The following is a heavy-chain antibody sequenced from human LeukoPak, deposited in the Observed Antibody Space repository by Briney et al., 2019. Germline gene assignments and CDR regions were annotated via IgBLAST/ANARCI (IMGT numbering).Heavy chain of an antibody. CDR2: ISWNSGSI. D-gene: IGHD5-12*01. CDR1: GFTFDDYA. Sequence: PGGSLRLSCAASGFTFDDYAMHWVRQAPGKGLEWVSGISWNSGSIGYADSVKGRFTISRDNAKNSLYLQMNSLRAEDTALYYCAKDKAGEVATPDYWGQGTLVTVSS. J-gene: IGHJ4*02. V-gene: IGHV3-9*01. CDR3: AKDKAGEVATPDY.